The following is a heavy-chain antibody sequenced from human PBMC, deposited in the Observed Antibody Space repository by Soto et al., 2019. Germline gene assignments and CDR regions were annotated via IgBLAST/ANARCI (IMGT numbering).Heavy chain of an antibody. CDR1: GYTFTSYG. Sequence: QVQLAQSRAEVKKPGASVKVSCKASGYTFTSYGISWVRQAPGQGLEGMGWISAYNGNTNYAQKLQGRVTMTTDTATSTAYMELRSLRSDDTAVYYCARDHVGPGWFDPWGQGTLVTVSS. CDR3: ARDHVGPGWFDP. D-gene: IGHD3-16*01. V-gene: IGHV1-18*01. CDR2: ISAYNGNT. J-gene: IGHJ5*02.